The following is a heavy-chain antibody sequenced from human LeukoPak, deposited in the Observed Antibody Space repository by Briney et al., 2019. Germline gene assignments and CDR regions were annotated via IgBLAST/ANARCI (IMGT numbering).Heavy chain of an antibody. Sequence: AGGSLRLSCAASGFSISYNYMSWVRQAPGKGLEWVSAISGSGGSTYYADSVKGRFTISRDNSKNTLYLQMNSLRAEDTAVYYCAKGLYGVYDYWGQGTLVTVSS. CDR1: GFSISYNY. D-gene: IGHD4-17*01. V-gene: IGHV3-23*01. J-gene: IGHJ4*02. CDR2: ISGSGGST. CDR3: AKGLYGVYDY.